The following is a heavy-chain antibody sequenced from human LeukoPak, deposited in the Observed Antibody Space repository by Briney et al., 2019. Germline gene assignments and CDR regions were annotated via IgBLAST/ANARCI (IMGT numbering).Heavy chain of an antibody. CDR2: INHSGST. D-gene: IGHD3-10*01. J-gene: IGHJ5*02. CDR3: ASTYGSGTPGDWFDP. Sequence: SETLSLTCTVSGGSISSSSYYWGWIRQPPGKGLEWIGEINHSGSTNYNPSLKSRVTISVDTSKNQFSLKLSSVTAADTAVYYCASTYGSGTPGDWFDPWGQGTLVTVSS. V-gene: IGHV4-39*07. CDR1: GGSISSSSYY.